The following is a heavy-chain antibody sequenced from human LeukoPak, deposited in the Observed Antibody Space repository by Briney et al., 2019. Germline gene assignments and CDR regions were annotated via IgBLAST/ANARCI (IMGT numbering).Heavy chain of an antibody. V-gene: IGHV3-23*01. CDR2: ISGSGGST. CDR1: GFTFSSYA. J-gene: IGHJ4*02. CDR3: AKDGYYYGSGSYWDY. D-gene: IGHD3-10*01. Sequence: PGGSLRLSCAASGFTFSSYAMSWVRQAPGKGLEWVSAISGSGGSTYYADSVKGRFTISRDNSKNTLYLQMNSLRAEDTAVYYCAKDGYYYGSGSYWDYWGQGNLVTVSS.